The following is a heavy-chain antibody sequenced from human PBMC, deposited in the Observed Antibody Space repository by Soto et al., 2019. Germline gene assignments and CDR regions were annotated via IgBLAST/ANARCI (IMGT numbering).Heavy chain of an antibody. D-gene: IGHD3-16*01. CDR2: ISAYNGNT. V-gene: IGHV1-18*04. Sequence: ASVKVSCKASGYTFTSYGISWVRQAPGQGLEWMGWISAYNGNTNYAQKLQGRVTLTRDTSASTVYMEVSSLTSEDTAMYYCARSSGGNFGIIMEGTNWFDPWGQGTLVTVSS. J-gene: IGHJ5*02. CDR1: GYTFTSYG. CDR3: ARSSGGNFGIIMEGTNWFDP.